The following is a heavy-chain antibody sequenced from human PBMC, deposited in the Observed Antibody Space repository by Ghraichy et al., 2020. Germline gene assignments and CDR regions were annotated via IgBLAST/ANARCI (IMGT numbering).Heavy chain of an antibody. J-gene: IGHJ4*02. D-gene: IGHD6-13*01. CDR3: ARGRGQQLITPVFDY. V-gene: IGHV3-11*01. CDR2: ISSSGSTI. CDR1: GFTFSDYY. Sequence: GVLRLSCAASGFTFSDYYMSWIRQAPGKGLEWVSYISSSGSTIYYADSVKGRFTISKDNAKKSLYVQMNSLRADDTAVYYCARGRGQQLITPVFDYSGQGTLVSAST.